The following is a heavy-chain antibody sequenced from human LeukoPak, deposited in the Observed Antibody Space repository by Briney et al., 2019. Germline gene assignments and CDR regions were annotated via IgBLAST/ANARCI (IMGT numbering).Heavy chain of an antibody. CDR3: AREKDYGDNDAFDI. Sequence: GGSLRLSRAASGFTFSSYWMHWVRQAPGKGLVWVSRINSDGSSTSYADSVKGRFTISRDNAKNTLYMQMNSLRAEDTAVYYCAREKDYGDNDAFDIWGQGTMVTVSS. CDR2: INSDGSST. D-gene: IGHD4-17*01. V-gene: IGHV3-74*01. CDR1: GFTFSSYW. J-gene: IGHJ3*02.